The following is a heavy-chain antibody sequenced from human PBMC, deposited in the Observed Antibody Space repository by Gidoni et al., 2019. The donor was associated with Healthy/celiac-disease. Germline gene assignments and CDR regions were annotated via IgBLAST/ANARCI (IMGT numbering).Heavy chain of an antibody. V-gene: IGHV3-21*01. CDR2: ISTSSSCI. CDR3: ARDGVYCSSTSCYHY. J-gene: IGHJ4*02. CDR1: GFTFSSYS. D-gene: IGHD2-2*01. Sequence: EVQLVESGGGLVKPGGSLRLSCAASGFTFSSYSIHWVRQAPGKGLAWVSSISTSSSCIYYADSVKGRFTISRDNAKNSLYLQMNSLRAEDTAVYYCARDGVYCSSTSCYHYWGQGTLVTVSS.